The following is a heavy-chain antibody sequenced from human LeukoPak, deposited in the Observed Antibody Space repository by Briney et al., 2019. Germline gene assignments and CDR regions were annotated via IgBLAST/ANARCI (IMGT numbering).Heavy chain of an antibody. J-gene: IGHJ6*03. CDR3: ARETLDLVHYYYYMDV. CDR2: TLPIFGTA. V-gene: IGHV1-69*05. D-gene: IGHD6-6*01. CDR1: GGTFGSLA. Sequence: SVKVSCKASGGTFGSLAISRVRQAPRQGLEWMGGTLPIFGTAHYEQKFQCRVTIPTDESTSTAYMKLSSLRSEDTAVYYCARETLDLVHYYYYMDVWGKGTTVTVSS.